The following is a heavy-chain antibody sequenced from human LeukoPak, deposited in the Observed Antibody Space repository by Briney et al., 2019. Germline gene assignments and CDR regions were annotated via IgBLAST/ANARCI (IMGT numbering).Heavy chain of an antibody. V-gene: IGHV3-23*01. CDR1: GFTFSSYA. CDR3: AEPSAGIRGGYFDY. Sequence: GGSLRLSCAASGFTFSSYAMSWVRQAPGKGLEWFSLIKYSGGNTYYAYPVKGRFTISRDNSKNTLFLQMSSLRADDTAVYYCAEPSAGIRGGYFDYWGQGTLVTVSS. CDR2: IKYSGGNT. J-gene: IGHJ4*02. D-gene: IGHD3-10*01.